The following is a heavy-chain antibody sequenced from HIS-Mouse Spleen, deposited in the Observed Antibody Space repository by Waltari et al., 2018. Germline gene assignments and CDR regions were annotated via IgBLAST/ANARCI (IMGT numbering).Heavy chain of an antibody. V-gene: IGHV4-39*07. CDR2: IYYSGST. J-gene: IGHJ2*01. CDR3: AREIPYSSSWYDWYFDL. D-gene: IGHD6-13*01. Sequence: QLQLQESGPGLVKPSETLSRTCTVSGGSITSSRYHLGWFRQPPGKGLEWIGSIYYSGSTYYNPSLKSRVTISVDTSKNQFSLKLSSVTAADTAVYYCAREIPYSSSWYDWYFDLWGRGTLVTVSS. CDR1: GGSITSSRYH.